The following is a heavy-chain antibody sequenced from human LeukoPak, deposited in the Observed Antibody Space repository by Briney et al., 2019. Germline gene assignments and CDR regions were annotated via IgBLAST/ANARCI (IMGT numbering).Heavy chain of an antibody. CDR3: ARDRQTRDGYTFDY. CDR1: GFTFSSYA. Sequence: GGSLRLSCAASGFTFSSYAMTWVRQAPGKGLQWVAVISYDGSNKYYADSVKGRFTISRDNSKNTLYLQMNSLRAEDTAVYYCARDRQTRDGYTFDYWGQGTLVTVSS. J-gene: IGHJ4*02. CDR2: ISYDGSNK. D-gene: IGHD5-12*01. V-gene: IGHV3-30-3*01.